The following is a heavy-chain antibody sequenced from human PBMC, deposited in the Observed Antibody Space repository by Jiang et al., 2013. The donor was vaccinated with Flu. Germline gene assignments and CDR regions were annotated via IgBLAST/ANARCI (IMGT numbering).Heavy chain of an antibody. CDR2: IYYSGST. J-gene: IGHJ6*02. Sequence: SGSGLVKPSETLSLTCTVSGGSISSSSYYWGWIRQPPGKGLEWIGSIYYSGSTYYNPSLKSRVTISVDTSKNQFSLKLSSVTAADTAVYYCAGHYYDSSGYHYYYGMDVWGQGTTVTVSS. CDR1: GGSISSSSYY. V-gene: IGHV4-39*01. D-gene: IGHD3-22*01. CDR3: AGHYYDSSGYHYYYGMDV.